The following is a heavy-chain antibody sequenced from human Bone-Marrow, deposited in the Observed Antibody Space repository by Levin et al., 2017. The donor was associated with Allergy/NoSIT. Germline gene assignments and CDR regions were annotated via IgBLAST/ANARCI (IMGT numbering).Heavy chain of an antibody. D-gene: IGHD3-10*01. CDR3: GRDGPGGGH. J-gene: IGHJ4*02. CDR1: GFTSGFTFNDHY. Sequence: PGGSLRLSCEASGFTSGFTFNDHYIDWVRQAPGKGLEWVGRVTNTGDSDTTKYAASMKGRFTISRDDSKNSVFLQMNSLRAEDTAVYYCGRDGPGGGHWGQGTLVTVSS. CDR2: VTNTGDSDTT. V-gene: IGHV3-72*01.